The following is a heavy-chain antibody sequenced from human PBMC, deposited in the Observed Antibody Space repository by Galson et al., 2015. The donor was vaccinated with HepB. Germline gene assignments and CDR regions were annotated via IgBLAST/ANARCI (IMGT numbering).Heavy chain of an antibody. CDR3: VKGSDCSSTSCSWHFDY. J-gene: IGHJ4*02. V-gene: IGHV3-64D*06. CDR1: EFTFSSYA. D-gene: IGHD2-2*01. Sequence: SLRLSCAASEFTFSSYAMHWVRQAPGKGLEYVSAISSNGGSTYYADSVKGRFTISRDNSKNTLYLQMSSLRAEDTAVYYCVKGSDCSSTSCSWHFDYWGQGTLVTVSS. CDR2: ISSNGGST.